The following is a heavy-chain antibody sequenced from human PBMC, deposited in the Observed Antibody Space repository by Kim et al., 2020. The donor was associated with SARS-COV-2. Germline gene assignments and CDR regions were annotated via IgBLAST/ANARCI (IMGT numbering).Heavy chain of an antibody. CDR3: ARDRVAVSGYVDY. V-gene: IGHV3-11*01. CDR2: ISSSGTTI. J-gene: IGHJ4*02. D-gene: IGHD6-19*01. CDR1: EFTFSDYY. Sequence: GGSLRLSCAVSEFTFSDYYMSWIRQAPGKGLEWVSYISSSGTTIYYADSVKGRFTISRDNPKNSLYLQMDFLRVEDTAVYYCARDRVAVSGYVDYWVQGTLVTVSS.